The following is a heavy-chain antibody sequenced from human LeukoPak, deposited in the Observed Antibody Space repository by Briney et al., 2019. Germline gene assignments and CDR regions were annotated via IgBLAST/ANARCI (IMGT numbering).Heavy chain of an antibody. D-gene: IGHD3-3*01. V-gene: IGHV3-21*01. Sequence: PGGSLRLSCAASGFTFSSYSMNWVRQAPGKGLEWVSSISSSSSYIYYADSVKGRFTISRDNAKNSLYLQMNSLRAEDTAVYYCARAILEWPMYYFDYWGQGTLVTVSS. CDR2: ISSSSSYI. J-gene: IGHJ4*02. CDR1: GFTFSSYS. CDR3: ARAILEWPMYYFDY.